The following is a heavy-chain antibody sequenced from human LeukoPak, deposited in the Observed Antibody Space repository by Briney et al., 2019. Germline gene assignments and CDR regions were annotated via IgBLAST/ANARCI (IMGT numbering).Heavy chain of an antibody. J-gene: IGHJ6*03. V-gene: IGHV4-39*07. CDR1: GGSISSSSYY. CDR2: IYYSGST. Sequence: SGTLSLTCTVSGGSISSSSYYWGWIRQPPGKGLEWTGSIYYSGSTYYNPSLKSRVTISVDTSKNQFSLKLSSVTAADTAVYYCARDRATGGYYMDVWGKGTTATVSS. D-gene: IGHD1-26*01. CDR3: ARDRATGGYYMDV.